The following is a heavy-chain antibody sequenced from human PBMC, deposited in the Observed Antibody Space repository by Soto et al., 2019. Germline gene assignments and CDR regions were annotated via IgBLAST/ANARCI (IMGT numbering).Heavy chain of an antibody. CDR3: ARGLWEAYYYYGMDV. CDR1: GYTFTSYG. CDR2: ISAYNGNT. Sequence: ASVKVSCKASGYTFTSYGISWVRQAPGQGLEWMGWISAYNGNTNYAQKLQGRVTMTTDTSTSTAYMELRSLRSDDTAVYYCARGLWEAYYYYGMDVWGQGTTVTVSS. J-gene: IGHJ6*02. D-gene: IGHD1-26*01. V-gene: IGHV1-18*01.